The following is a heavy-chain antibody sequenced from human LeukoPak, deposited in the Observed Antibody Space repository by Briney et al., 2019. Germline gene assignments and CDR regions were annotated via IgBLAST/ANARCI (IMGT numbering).Heavy chain of an antibody. Sequence: PGGSLRLSCAASGFTFSSYEMNWVRQAPGKGLEWVSYISSSGSTIYYADSVKGRFTISRDNAKNSLYLQMNSLRAEDTAVYYCARSAPITMVRGVIMGHYWGQGTLVTVPS. CDR2: ISSSGSTI. J-gene: IGHJ4*02. D-gene: IGHD3-10*01. CDR1: GFTFSSYE. CDR3: ARSAPITMVRGVIMGHY. V-gene: IGHV3-48*03.